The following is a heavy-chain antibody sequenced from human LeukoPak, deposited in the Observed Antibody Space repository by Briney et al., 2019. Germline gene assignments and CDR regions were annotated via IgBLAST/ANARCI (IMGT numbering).Heavy chain of an antibody. CDR2: ISSSSSYI. V-gene: IGHV3-21*01. Sequence: GGSLRLSCAASGFTFSSYSMSWVRQAPGKGLEWVSSISSSSSYIYYADSVKGRFTISRDNAKNSLYLQMNSLRAEDTAVYYCARDGQYYYDSSGSWFPDYWGQGTLVTVSS. J-gene: IGHJ4*02. D-gene: IGHD3-22*01. CDR1: GFTFSSYS. CDR3: ARDGQYYYDSSGSWFPDY.